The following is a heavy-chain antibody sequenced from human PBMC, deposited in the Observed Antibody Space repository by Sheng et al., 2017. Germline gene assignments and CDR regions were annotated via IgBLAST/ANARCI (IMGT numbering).Heavy chain of an antibody. CDR3: ARDSEQWLVLGYFDY. J-gene: IGHJ4*02. V-gene: IGHV4-38-2*02. Sequence: QVQLQESGPGLVKPSETLSLTCAVSGYSISSGYYWGWIRQPPGKGLEWIGSIYHSGSTYYNPSLKSRVTISVDTSKNQFSLKLSSVTAADTAVYYCARDSEQWLVLGYFDYWGQGTPGPPSP. D-gene: IGHD6-19*01. CDR2: IYHSGST. CDR1: GYSISSGYY.